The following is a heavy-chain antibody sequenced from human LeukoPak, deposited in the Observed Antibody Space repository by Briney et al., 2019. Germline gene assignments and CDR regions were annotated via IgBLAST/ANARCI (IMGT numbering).Heavy chain of an antibody. CDR1: GGSISSSSHY. Sequence: SETLSLTCTVSGGSISSSSHYWGWIRQPPGKGLEWIGSIYYSGRTYYNPSLKSRVTISADTSKNQFSLKLSSVTAADTAVYYCARLYGSGSLRDYYYMDVWGKGTTVTVSS. J-gene: IGHJ6*03. V-gene: IGHV4-39*01. D-gene: IGHD3-10*01. CDR2: IYYSGRT. CDR3: ARLYGSGSLRDYYYMDV.